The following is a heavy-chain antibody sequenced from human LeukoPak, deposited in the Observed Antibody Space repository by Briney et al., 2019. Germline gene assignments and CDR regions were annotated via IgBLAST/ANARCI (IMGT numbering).Heavy chain of an antibody. CDR2: IKQDGREI. J-gene: IGHJ4*02. CDR3: ARVEAPAQVFHY. V-gene: IGHV3-7*01. CDR1: GFTFSSYA. Sequence: GGSLRLSCAASGFTFSSYAMSWVRQAPGKGLEWVASIKQDGREIYYVDSVKGRFTTSRDNAKNSLYLQMYSLRAEDTAVYYCARVEAPAQVFHYWGQGTLVTVSS.